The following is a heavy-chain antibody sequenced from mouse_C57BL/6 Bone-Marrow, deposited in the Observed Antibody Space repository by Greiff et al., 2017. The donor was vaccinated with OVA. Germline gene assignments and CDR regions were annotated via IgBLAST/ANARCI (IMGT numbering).Heavy chain of an antibody. CDR2: INPSNGGT. J-gene: IGHJ4*01. V-gene: IGHV1-53*01. CDR3: ASPHQPNYAMDY. Sequence: QVQLQQSGTELVKPGASVKLSCKASGYTFTSYWMHWVKQRPGQGLEWIGNINPSNGGTNYNEKFKSKATLTVDKSSSTAYMQLSSLTSEDSAVYYCASPHQPNYAMDYWGQGTSVTVSS. CDR1: GYTFTSYW.